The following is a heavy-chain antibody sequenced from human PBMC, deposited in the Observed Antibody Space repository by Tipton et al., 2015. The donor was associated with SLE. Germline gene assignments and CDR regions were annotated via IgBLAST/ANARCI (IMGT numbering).Heavy chain of an antibody. J-gene: IGHJ5*02. V-gene: IGHV3-74*01. CDR1: GFTFSTYW. Sequence: SLRLSCAASGFTFSTYWMHWVRQAPGKGLVWVSHIKNDGGYTDYADSVKGRFTITRDNAKNTLYLQMNSLRPEDMAVYYCARGLEPRICGFLFDPWGQGTLVTVSS. CDR3: ARGLEPRICGFLFDP. CDR2: IKNDGGYT. D-gene: IGHD6-25*01.